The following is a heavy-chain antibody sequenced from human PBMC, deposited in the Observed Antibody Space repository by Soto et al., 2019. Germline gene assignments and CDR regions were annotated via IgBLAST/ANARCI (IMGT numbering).Heavy chain of an antibody. Sequence: QVQLVESGGGVVQPGRSLRLSCAASGFTFSSYGMHWVRQAPGKGLEGVAVIWYDGSNKYYADSVKGRFTISRANCKNALDLQMSSLRDEDTAVYYCASDFRRVREVYGGYGMEVWGQGTTVTVSS. J-gene: IGHJ6*02. CDR1: GFTFSSYG. CDR2: IWYDGSNK. CDR3: ASDFRRVREVYGGYGMEV. D-gene: IGHD3-10*01. V-gene: IGHV3-33*01.